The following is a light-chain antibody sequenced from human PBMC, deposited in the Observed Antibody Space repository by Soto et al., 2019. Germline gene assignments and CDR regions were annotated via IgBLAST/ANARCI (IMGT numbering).Light chain of an antibody. CDR3: CSYAGSNTHV. CDR2: EVT. J-gene: IGLJ1*01. CDR1: SSVVGSYNL. Sequence: QSVLIQPPSVSGSPGQSVTISCTGTSSVVGSYNLVSWYQQHPGKAPKLMIYEVTNRPSGFSNRFSGSKSGNTASLTISGLQAEDEADYYCCSYAGSNTHVFGTGTKVTVL. V-gene: IGLV2-23*02.